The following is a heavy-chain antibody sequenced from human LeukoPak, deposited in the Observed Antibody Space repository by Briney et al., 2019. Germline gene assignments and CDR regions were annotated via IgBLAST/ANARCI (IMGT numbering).Heavy chain of an antibody. CDR1: GGSFSGYY. J-gene: IGHJ4*02. Sequence: SETLSLTCAVYGGSFSGYYWSWIRQPPGKGLEWIGEISHGGSTNHNPSLKSRVTISVDTSKNQFSLNLSSVTAADTAVYYCASRDYNILTGSNDYWGQGTLVTVSS. D-gene: IGHD3-9*01. CDR2: ISHGGST. V-gene: IGHV4-34*01. CDR3: ASRDYNILTGSNDY.